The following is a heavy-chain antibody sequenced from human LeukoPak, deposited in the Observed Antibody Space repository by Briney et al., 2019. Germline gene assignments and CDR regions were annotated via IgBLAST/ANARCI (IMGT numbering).Heavy chain of an antibody. J-gene: IGHJ3*02. CDR1: GHTLSELG. Sequence: ASVKVSCKVSGHTLSELGIHWVRQAPGKGLEWMGGFDPDDRESIYAQKFQDRVTMTEDTSTDTAYMDLSSLRSEDTAVYYCATDKRGSAYFYDTSGDYDAFDIWGQGTMVTVSS. D-gene: IGHD3-22*01. V-gene: IGHV1-24*01. CDR2: FDPDDRES. CDR3: ATDKRGSAYFYDTSGDYDAFDI.